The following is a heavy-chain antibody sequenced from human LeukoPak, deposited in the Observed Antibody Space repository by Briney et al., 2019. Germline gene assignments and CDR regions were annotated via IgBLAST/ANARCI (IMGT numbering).Heavy chain of an antibody. CDR3: VKGYSGPPGSFDY. D-gene: IGHD3-10*01. CDR1: GFTFNIYA. V-gene: IGHV3-23*01. Sequence: PGGSLTLFCAASGFTFNIYAMTWLRQAPGKGLEWVSIISGSDVNTYSADSVKGRFTISRDNSKNTVHLQMNSLRAEDTAVYYCVKGYSGPPGSFDYWAQGTVVSVSS. CDR2: ISGSDVNT. J-gene: IGHJ4*02.